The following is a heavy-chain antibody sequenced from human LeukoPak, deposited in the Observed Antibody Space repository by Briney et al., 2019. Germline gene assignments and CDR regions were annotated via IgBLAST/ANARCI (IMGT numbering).Heavy chain of an antibody. CDR1: GFTFSSYA. D-gene: IGHD3-3*01. CDR2: ISGSGGST. Sequence: GGSLRLSCAASGFTFSSYAMTWVRQAPGKGLEWVSAISGSGGSTYYADSVKGRFTISRDNSKNTLYLQMNSLRAEDTAVYYCAKDGKRYDFWNDMDVWGKGTTVTVSS. V-gene: IGHV3-23*01. J-gene: IGHJ6*03. CDR3: AKDGKRYDFWNDMDV.